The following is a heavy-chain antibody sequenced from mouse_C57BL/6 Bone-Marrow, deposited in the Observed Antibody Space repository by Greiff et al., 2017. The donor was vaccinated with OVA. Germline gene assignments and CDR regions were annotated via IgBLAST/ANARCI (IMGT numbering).Heavy chain of an antibody. CDR3: ASRLMVTTRDYYAMDY. V-gene: IGHV2-2*01. Sequence: VQLQQSGPGLVQPSQSLSITCTVSGFSLTSYGVHWVRQSPGKGLEWLGVIWSGGSTDYNAAFISRLSISKDNSKSQVFFKMNSLHADDTAIYSWASRLMVTTRDYYAMDYWGQGTSVTVSS. D-gene: IGHD2-2*01. CDR1: GFSLTSYG. CDR2: IWSGGST. J-gene: IGHJ4*01.